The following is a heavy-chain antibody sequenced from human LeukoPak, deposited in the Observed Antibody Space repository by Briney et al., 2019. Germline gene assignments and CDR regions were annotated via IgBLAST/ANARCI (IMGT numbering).Heavy chain of an antibody. J-gene: IGHJ5*02. CDR1: GASISSSSYY. V-gene: IGHV4-39*01. D-gene: IGHD2-2*01. Sequence: PSQTLSLTCTVAGASISSSSYYWGWIRQPPGKGLEWIGRIYYSGSTYYNPSLKSQVTISVDTSKNQFSLKLSSVTAADTAVYYCARHHAGLYCSSTSCLNWFDPWGQGTLVTVSS. CDR3: ARHHAGLYCSSTSCLNWFDP. CDR2: IYYSGST.